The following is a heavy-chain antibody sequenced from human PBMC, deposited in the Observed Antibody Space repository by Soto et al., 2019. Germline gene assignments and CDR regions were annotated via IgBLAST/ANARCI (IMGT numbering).Heavy chain of an antibody. CDR3: AKDQSTSYFDSGGSLDY. Sequence: PGGSLRLSCAASGFTFRTYAMSWVRQAPGKGLEWVSAIRASGDRTYFADSVKGRFTISRDNTKNTLYLQMNSLRAEDTALYYCAKDQSTSYFDSGGSLDYSGQGTLVTVSS. J-gene: IGHJ4*02. D-gene: IGHD3-22*01. CDR2: IRASGDRT. CDR1: GFTFRTYA. V-gene: IGHV3-23*01.